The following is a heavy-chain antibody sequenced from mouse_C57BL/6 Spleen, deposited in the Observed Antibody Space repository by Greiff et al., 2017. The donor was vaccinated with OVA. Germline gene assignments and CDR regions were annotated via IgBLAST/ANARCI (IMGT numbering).Heavy chain of an antibody. Sequence: QVQLKQSGAELAKPGASVKLSCQASGYTFTSYWMHWLQQRPGPGLEWIGYINPSSGYTKYNQKFKDKATLTADKSSSTAYMQLSSLTYEDSAVYYCARSDDYAMDYWGQGTSVTVSS. V-gene: IGHV1-7*01. J-gene: IGHJ4*01. CDR2: INPSSGYT. CDR3: ARSDDYAMDY. CDR1: GYTFTSYW.